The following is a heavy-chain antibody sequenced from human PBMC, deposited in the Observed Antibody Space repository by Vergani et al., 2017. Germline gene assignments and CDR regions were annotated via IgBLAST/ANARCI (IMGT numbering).Heavy chain of an antibody. CDR3: ARDWGEFCSGGSCYSSWFDP. J-gene: IGHJ5*02. V-gene: IGHV1-2*02. Sequence: QVQLVQSGAEVKKPGASVKVSCKASGYTFTGYYMHWVRQAPGQGLAWMGWINPNSGGTNYAQKFQGRVTMTRDTSISTAYMELSRLRSDDTAVYYCARDWGEFCSGGSCYSSWFDPWGQGTLVTVSS. D-gene: IGHD2-15*01. CDR2: INPNSGGT. CDR1: GYTFTGYY.